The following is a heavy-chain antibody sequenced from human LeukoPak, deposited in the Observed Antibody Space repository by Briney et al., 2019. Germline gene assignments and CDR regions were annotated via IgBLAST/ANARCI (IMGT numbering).Heavy chain of an antibody. CDR1: GFTFSSYG. D-gene: IGHD3-22*01. J-gene: IGHJ4*02. CDR2: ISYDGSNR. Sequence: GGSLRLSRAASGFTFSSYGMHWVRQAPRKWLEWVAVISYDGSNRYYADSVKGRFTISRDNSKNTLYLQMNSLRAEDTAVYYCAKDDYYDSSGYLFYWGQGTLVSVSS. V-gene: IGHV3-30*18. CDR3: AKDDYYDSSGYLFY.